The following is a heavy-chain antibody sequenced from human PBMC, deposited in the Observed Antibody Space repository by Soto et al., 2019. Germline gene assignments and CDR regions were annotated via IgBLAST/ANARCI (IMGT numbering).Heavy chain of an antibody. CDR3: ARDQGSGGHKYAY. V-gene: IGHV1-46*03. CDR1: GYTFTSYY. J-gene: IGHJ4*02. CDR2: ISPSGGGT. Sequence: ASVKVSCKASGYTFTSYYLHWVRQAPGQGLEWMGIISPSGGGTSYAQKFQGRVTMTRDTSTSTVYMELSSLRYEDTAVYYCARDQGSGGHKYAYWGQGSPVTVSS. D-gene: IGHD3-10*01.